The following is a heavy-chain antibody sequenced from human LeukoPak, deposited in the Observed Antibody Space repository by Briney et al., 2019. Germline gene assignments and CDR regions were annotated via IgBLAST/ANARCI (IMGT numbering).Heavy chain of an antibody. Sequence: GGSLRLSCAASGFTFSNYAMNWVRQAPGKGLEWVSVIYSGGSTYYADSVKGRFTISRDNSKNTLYLQMNSLRAEDTAVFYCARGFYDSSGLTFDYWGQGTLVTVSS. J-gene: IGHJ4*02. CDR2: IYSGGST. D-gene: IGHD3-22*01. CDR1: GFTFSNYA. CDR3: ARGFYDSSGLTFDY. V-gene: IGHV3-53*01.